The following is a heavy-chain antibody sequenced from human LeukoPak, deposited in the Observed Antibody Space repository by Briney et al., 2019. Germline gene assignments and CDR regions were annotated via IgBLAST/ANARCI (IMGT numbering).Heavy chain of an antibody. CDR3: ARNAAFCLDC. Sequence: SETLSLTCAVSGGSIGDGYWWSWVRQSPGKGLEWIGEIHHSDGTNYNPSLKGRVTISVDTSNNRFFLKLASLTAADTAMYYCARNAAFCLDCWGQGTLVTVSS. CDR2: IHHSDGT. V-gene: IGHV4-4*02. CDR1: GGSIGDGYW. D-gene: IGHD2-15*01. J-gene: IGHJ4*02.